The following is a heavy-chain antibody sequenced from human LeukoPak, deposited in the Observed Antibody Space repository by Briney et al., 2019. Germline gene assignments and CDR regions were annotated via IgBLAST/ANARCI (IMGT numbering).Heavy chain of an antibody. CDR3: ARDCSRTSCQGQDAFDI. D-gene: IGHD2-2*01. V-gene: IGHV1-18*01. CDR2: ISAYNGNT. J-gene: IGHJ3*02. Sequence: ASVKVSCKASGYTFTSYGISWVRQAPGQGLERMGWISAYNGNTNYAQKLQGRVTMTTDTSTSTAYMELRSLRSDDTAVYYCARDCSRTSCQGQDAFDIWGQGTMVTVSS. CDR1: GYTFTSYG.